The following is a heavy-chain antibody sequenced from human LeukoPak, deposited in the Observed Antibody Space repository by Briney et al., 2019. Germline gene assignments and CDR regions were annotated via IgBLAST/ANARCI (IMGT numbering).Heavy chain of an antibody. Sequence: GGSLRLSCAASGFTFSSYAMHWVRQAPGKGLEWVAVISYDGSNKYYADSVKGRFTISRDNSKNTLYLQMNSLRAEDTAVYYCASRDYGDYRRYYDYWGQGTLVTVSS. CDR2: ISYDGSNK. V-gene: IGHV3-30-3*01. D-gene: IGHD4-17*01. CDR1: GFTFSSYA. J-gene: IGHJ4*02. CDR3: ASRDYGDYRRYYDY.